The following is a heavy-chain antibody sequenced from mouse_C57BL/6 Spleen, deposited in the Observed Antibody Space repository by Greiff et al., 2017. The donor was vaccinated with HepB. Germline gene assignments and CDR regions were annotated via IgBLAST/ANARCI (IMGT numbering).Heavy chain of an antibody. Sequence: DAKLVESGGGLVKPGGSLKLSCAASGFTFSSYAMSWVRQTPEKRLEWVATISDGGSYTYYPDNVKGRFTISRDNAKNNLYLQMSHLKSEDTAMYYCARGFNLAWFAYWGQGTLVTVSA. CDR3: ARGFNLAWFAY. J-gene: IGHJ3*01. CDR2: ISDGGSYT. CDR1: GFTFSSYA. V-gene: IGHV5-4*03.